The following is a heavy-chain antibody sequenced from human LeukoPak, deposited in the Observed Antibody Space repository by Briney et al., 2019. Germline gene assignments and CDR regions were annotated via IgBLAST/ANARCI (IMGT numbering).Heavy chain of an antibody. CDR2: SYYTGNT. CDR3: ARRVHRGNHPDYFDY. CDR1: GGSISSSNYY. V-gene: IGHV4-39*01. Sequence: SETLSLTCTVSGGSISSSNYYWGWIRQPPGKGLEGIGMSYYTGNTYYSPSLKSRVTISVDTPNNQFSLKVSSVTAADTAVYYCARRVHRGNHPDYFDYWGQGTLVTVSS. D-gene: IGHD1-14*01. J-gene: IGHJ4*02.